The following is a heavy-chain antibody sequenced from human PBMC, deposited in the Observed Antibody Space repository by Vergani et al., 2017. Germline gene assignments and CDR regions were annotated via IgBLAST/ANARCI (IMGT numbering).Heavy chain of an antibody. CDR2: IYHSGTT. D-gene: IGHD6-19*01. CDR3: AGERDLYSSGWYFDY. J-gene: IGHJ4*02. CDR1: DYSISSGYY. V-gene: IGHV4-38-2*02. Sequence: QVQLQESGPGLVKPSETLSLTCAVSDYSISSGYYWGWIRQPPGKGLEWIGSIYHSGTTYYNPSLKSRVTISVDTSKNLFSLKLTSVTAADTAMYYCAGERDLYSSGWYFDYWGQGALVTVSS.